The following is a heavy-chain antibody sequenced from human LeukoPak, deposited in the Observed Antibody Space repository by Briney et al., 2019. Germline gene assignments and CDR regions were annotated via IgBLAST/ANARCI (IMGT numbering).Heavy chain of an antibody. J-gene: IGHJ6*02. CDR1: GYTFPSYY. Sequence: ASVKVSCKASGYTFPSYYMHWVRQAPGQGLEWMGIINPSGGSTSYAQKFQGRVTMTRDTSTSTVYMELSSLRSEDTAVYYCARDGGNYYGMDVWGQGTTVTVSS. D-gene: IGHD3-16*01. CDR3: ARDGGNYYGMDV. CDR2: INPSGGST. V-gene: IGHV1-46*01.